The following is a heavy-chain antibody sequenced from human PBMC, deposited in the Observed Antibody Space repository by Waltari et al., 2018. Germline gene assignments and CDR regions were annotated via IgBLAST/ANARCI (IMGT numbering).Heavy chain of an antibody. Sequence: EVQLVGSGGGLVKPGGSLRLSCAASGFTFSSYTMNGVRQAPGKGLEWVSSISSGSTFIYYADSVKGRFTISRDNAKNSLYLQMNSLRAEDTAVYYCAREWGVMVGTAGYYLDYWGQGTLVTVSS. CDR2: ISSGSTFI. CDR1: GFTFSSYT. D-gene: IGHD2-15*01. CDR3: AREWGVMVGTAGYYLDY. V-gene: IGHV3-21*01. J-gene: IGHJ4*02.